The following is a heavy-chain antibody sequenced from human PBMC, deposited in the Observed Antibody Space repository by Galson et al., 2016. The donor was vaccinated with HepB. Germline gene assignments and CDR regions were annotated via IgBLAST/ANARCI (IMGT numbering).Heavy chain of an antibody. CDR1: GYSFTDYA. J-gene: IGHJ1*01. CDR3: ASSGVHNDGYGY. CDR2: INAGNGHT. D-gene: IGHD5-18*01. Sequence: SVKVSCKASGYSFTDYAMHWVRRAPGQRLEWMGWINAGNGHTKYSQNLQGRVTITRDTSASIAYMELSSLTSEDTALYYCASSGVHNDGYGYWGQGTLVTVSS. V-gene: IGHV1-3*01.